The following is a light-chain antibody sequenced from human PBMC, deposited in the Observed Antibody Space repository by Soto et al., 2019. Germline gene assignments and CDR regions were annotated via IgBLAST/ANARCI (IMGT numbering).Light chain of an antibody. CDR3: SSYTSSSTLV. V-gene: IGLV2-14*03. CDR1: SSDFGAYNY. J-gene: IGLJ3*02. CDR2: DVS. Sequence: QSALTQPASVSGSPGQSITISCTGTSSDFGAYNYVSWYQQHPGKAPKLMIYDVSNRPSGVSNRFSGSKSGNTASLTISGLQAEDEADYYCSSYTSSSTLVFGGGTQLTVL.